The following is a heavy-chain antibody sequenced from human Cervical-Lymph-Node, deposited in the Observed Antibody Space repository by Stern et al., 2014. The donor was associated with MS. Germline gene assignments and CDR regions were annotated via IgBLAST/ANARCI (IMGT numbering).Heavy chain of an antibody. V-gene: IGHV3-30-3*02. CDR1: GFTFGSQT. CDR2: ISYDGSNP. J-gene: IGHJ4*02. CDR3: AKPAVARYFDY. Sequence: VQLVESGGGVVQPGRSLRLSCAASGFTFGSQTMHWVRQAPGKGLDWEAIISYDGSNPHYADSVKCRFTISRDNSNNTLYLQMNSLRAEDTAVYYCAKPAVARYFDYWGQGTQVTVSS. D-gene: IGHD6-19*01.